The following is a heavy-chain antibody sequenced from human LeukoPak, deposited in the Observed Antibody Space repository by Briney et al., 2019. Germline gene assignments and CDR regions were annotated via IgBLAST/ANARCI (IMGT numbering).Heavy chain of an antibody. V-gene: IGHV3-21*01. CDR2: ISSSSSYI. J-gene: IGHJ3*02. D-gene: IGHD3-3*01. Sequence: GCSLRLSCAASGFTFSSYSMNWVRQAPGKGLEWVSSISSSSSYIYYADSVKGRFTISRDNAKNSLYLQMNSLRAEDTAVYYCARGISVYHAFDIWGQGTMVTVSS. CDR1: GFTFSSYS. CDR3: ARGISVYHAFDI.